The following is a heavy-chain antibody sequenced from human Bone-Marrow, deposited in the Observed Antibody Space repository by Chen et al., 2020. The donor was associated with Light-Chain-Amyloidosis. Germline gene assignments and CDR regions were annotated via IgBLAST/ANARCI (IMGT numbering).Heavy chain of an antibody. V-gene: IGHV3-20*04. J-gene: IGHJ6*03. CDR1: GFTFDDYG. D-gene: IGHD6-13*01. Sequence: DVRLVESGGGLVQPGGSLRLSCAASGFTFDDYGMSWVRQAPGKGLEWVSGINWNGGSTGYADSVKGRFTISRDNAKNSLYLQMNSLRAEDTALYYCARGRSLAALRLYYYYMDVWGKGTTVTVSS. CDR2: INWNGGST. CDR3: ARGRSLAALRLYYYYMDV.